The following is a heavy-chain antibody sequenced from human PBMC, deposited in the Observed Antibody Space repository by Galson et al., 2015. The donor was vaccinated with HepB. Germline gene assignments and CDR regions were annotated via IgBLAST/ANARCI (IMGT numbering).Heavy chain of an antibody. Sequence: SVKVSCKASGYTFTGYYMHWVRQAPGQGLEWMGRINPNSGGTNYAQKFQGRVTMTRDTSISTAYMELSRLRSDDTAMYYCARDCFWSGYYWGWFDPWGQGTLVTVSS. J-gene: IGHJ5*02. CDR2: INPNSGGT. V-gene: IGHV1-2*06. CDR1: GYTFTGYY. CDR3: ARDCFWSGYYWGWFDP. D-gene: IGHD3-3*01.